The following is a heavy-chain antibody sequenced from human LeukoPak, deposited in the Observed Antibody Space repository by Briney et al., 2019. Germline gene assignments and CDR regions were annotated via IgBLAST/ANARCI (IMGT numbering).Heavy chain of an antibody. CDR2: ALGSIVST. Sequence: GRSLRLSCAASGFTFSNYAMNWVRQSPGKGLEWVSTALGSIVSTYYADSVKGRFTISRDNSKNTLYLQMNSLRAEDTAVYYCARTPFPVVIVPPAQRGAFASWGQGTLVTVSS. D-gene: IGHD2/OR15-2a*01. V-gene: IGHV3-23*01. J-gene: IGHJ5*01. CDR1: GFTFSNYA. CDR3: ARTPFPVVIVPPAQRGAFAS.